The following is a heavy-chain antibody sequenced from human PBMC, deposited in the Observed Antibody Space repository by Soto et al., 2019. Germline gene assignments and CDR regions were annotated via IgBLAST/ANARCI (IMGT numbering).Heavy chain of an antibody. J-gene: IGHJ5*02. CDR3: AREGNNWFDP. CDR2: IWYDGSNK. V-gene: IGHV3-33*01. D-gene: IGHD3-10*01. CDR1: GFTFSSYG. Sequence: PGGSLRLSCAASGFTFSSYGMHWGRRAPGKGLEWVAVIWYDGSNKYYADSVKGRFTISRDNSKNTLYLQMNSLRAEDTAVYYCAREGNNWFDPWGQGTLVTVSS.